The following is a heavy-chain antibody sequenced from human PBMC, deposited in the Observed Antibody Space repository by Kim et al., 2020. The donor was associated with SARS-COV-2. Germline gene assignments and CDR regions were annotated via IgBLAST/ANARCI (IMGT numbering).Heavy chain of an antibody. J-gene: IGHJ5*02. CDR3: ARGVVYSSSSRFDP. D-gene: IGHD6-6*01. Sequence: SETLSLTCAVYGGSFSGYYWSWIRQPPGKGLEWIGEINHSGSTNYNPSLKSRVTISVDTSKNQFSLKLSSVTAADTVVYYCARGVVYSSSSRFDPWGLGTLVTVSS. CDR2: INHSGST. V-gene: IGHV4-34*01. CDR1: GGSFSGYY.